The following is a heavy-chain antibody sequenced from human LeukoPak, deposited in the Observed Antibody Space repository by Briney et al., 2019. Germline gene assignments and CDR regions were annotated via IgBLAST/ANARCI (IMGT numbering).Heavy chain of an antibody. V-gene: IGHV3-30*18. CDR1: GFTFSSYG. Sequence: GRSLRLSCAASGFTFSSYGMHWVRQAPGKGLEWVAVISYDGSNKYYADSVKGRFTISRDNSKNTLYLQMNSLRAEDTAVYYCAKEDCSSTSCYPYYYYGMDVWGQGTTVTVSS. D-gene: IGHD2-2*01. CDR3: AKEDCSSTSCYPYYYYGMDV. J-gene: IGHJ6*02. CDR2: ISYDGSNK.